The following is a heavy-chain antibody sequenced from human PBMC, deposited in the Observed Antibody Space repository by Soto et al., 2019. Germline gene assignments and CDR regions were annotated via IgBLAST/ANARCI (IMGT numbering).Heavy chain of an antibody. J-gene: IGHJ4*02. CDR2: IYYSGIS. Sequence: ASGNPPLPSTGSCGSVNRNRYSLGWVRPSPGKGLEWIGNIYYSGISYSYPSLKGRVTMSVDTSKNQFSMRLSSVTAADTAVYYCTDMRGQWLPWDWGRGIMVTVSS. D-gene: IGHD6-19*01. CDR3: TDMRGQWLPWD. CDR1: CGSVNRNRYS. V-gene: IGHV4-39*05.